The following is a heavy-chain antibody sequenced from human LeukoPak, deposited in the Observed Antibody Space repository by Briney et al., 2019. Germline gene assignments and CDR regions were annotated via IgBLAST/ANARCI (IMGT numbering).Heavy chain of an antibody. CDR2: IRSDGSST. Sequence: GGSLRLSCVTSGFSFSDYIMHWVRQAPGKGLEYVSAIRSDGSSTVYPNSVKGRFTISRDNSKSTLYLQLGSLRAEDTAVYYCTRRYGDHSGWAGYHDSWGQGTLVTVSS. CDR1: GFSFSDYI. CDR3: TRRYGDHSGWAGYHDS. D-gene: IGHD6-19*01. V-gene: IGHV3-64*01. J-gene: IGHJ4*02.